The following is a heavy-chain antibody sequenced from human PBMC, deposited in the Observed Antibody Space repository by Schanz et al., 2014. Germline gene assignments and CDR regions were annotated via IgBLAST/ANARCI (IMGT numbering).Heavy chain of an antibody. V-gene: IGHV3-11*05. CDR3: ARIGGSVFDY. J-gene: IGHJ4*02. Sequence: VQLVDSGGGLVKPGGSLRLSCTASGFPFSDYFMAWIRQPPGRGLEWVSYVSRSTPDIYYADSVKGRFTMSRDNAKNSVFLQMNSLRAEDTAVYYCARIGGSVFDYWAQGTLVAVSS. CDR2: VSRSTPDI. CDR1: GFPFSDYF. D-gene: IGHD3-10*01.